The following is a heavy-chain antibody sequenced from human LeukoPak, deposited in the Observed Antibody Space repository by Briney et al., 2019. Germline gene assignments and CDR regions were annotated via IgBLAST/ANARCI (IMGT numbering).Heavy chain of an antibody. V-gene: IGHV4-61*02. J-gene: IGHJ5*02. CDR1: GGSISCGSYY. D-gene: IGHD2-8*01. CDR2: ICSSGST. CDR3: ARRAIAIMVYNKRGGWFDP. Sequence: KTSQTLSLTCTVSGGSISCGSYYWSWIRQPAGKVLEMNGRICSSGSTNYNPSLKSRVTISVDTSKNQFSLKLSCVTAADTAVYYCARRAIAIMVYNKRGGWFDPWGQGTLVTVSS.